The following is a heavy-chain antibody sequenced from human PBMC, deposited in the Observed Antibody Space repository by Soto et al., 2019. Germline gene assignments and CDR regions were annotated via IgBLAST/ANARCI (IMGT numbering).Heavy chain of an antibody. V-gene: IGHV5-10-1*01. CDR1: GYNFTNYW. Sequence: GESLKISCNGSGYNFTNYWISWVRQMPGKGLEWMGRIDPSDSYIKYSPSFQGHVTISADNSISTAYLQWSSLKASDTAMYYCARHDCSSTRCYNFGMDVWGQGTTVTVSS. J-gene: IGHJ6*02. D-gene: IGHD2-2*02. CDR2: IDPSDSYI. CDR3: ARHDCSSTRCYNFGMDV.